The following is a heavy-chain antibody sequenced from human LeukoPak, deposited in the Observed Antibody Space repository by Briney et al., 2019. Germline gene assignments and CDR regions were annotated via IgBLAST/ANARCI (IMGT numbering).Heavy chain of an antibody. D-gene: IGHD4-17*01. CDR1: GFSFSRYA. CDR2: ISNDGSIK. V-gene: IGHV3-30-3*01. CDR3: AGDHYGDCMDF. J-gene: IGHJ4*02. Sequence: GRSLRLSCAASGFSFSRYAMHWVCQAPGKGLEWVAIISNDGSIKYYADSVKGRFTISRDNSKNTLYLQMNSLRGEDTAVYCCAGDHYGDCMDFWGQGTLVTVSS.